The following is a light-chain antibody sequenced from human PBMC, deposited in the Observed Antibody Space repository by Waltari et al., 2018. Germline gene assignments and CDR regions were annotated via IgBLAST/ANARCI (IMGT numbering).Light chain of an antibody. CDR1: SSDAGGSVY. CDR3: SSYAGSNRV. CDR2: EVN. Sequence: QSALTQPPSASGPLGQSVTISCTGISSDAGGSVYVSWYQQHPGKAPKVIIYEVNKRPSGVPGRFSGSRSGNTASLTVSGLQAEDEADYYCSSYAGSNRVFGGGTRLTVL. J-gene: IGLJ3*02. V-gene: IGLV2-8*01.